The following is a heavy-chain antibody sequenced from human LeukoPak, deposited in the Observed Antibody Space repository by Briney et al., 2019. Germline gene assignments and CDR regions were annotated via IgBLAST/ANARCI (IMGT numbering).Heavy chain of an antibody. J-gene: IGHJ5*02. Sequence: SETLSLTCTVPGASINAYYWSWIRQPPGKGLEWIGYIYYSGSTNYNPSLKSRVTMSVDTSSNHVSLKLSSVTAADTAVYYCARHVLSWSNWFDPWGQGTLVTVST. V-gene: IGHV4-59*08. CDR1: GASINAYY. D-gene: IGHD2-15*01. CDR2: IYYSGST. CDR3: ARHVLSWSNWFDP.